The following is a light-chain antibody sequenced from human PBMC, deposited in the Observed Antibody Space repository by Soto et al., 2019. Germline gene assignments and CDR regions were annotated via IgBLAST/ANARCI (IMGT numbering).Light chain of an antibody. J-gene: IGKJ2*01. V-gene: IGKV1-33*01. Sequence: DIQMTQSPSSLSASVGDRVTITCQASQDISHYLNWYQQKPGKAPKLLIYDASNLETGVPSRFSGSGSGTDFTFTITSLQPGDIATYFCQQYDDLPYTFGQGSKLDIK. CDR3: QQYDDLPYT. CDR1: QDISHY. CDR2: DAS.